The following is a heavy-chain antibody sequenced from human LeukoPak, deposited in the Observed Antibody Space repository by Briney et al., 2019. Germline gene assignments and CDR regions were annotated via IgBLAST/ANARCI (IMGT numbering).Heavy chain of an antibody. CDR3: ARDGPHYDIDC. Sequence: QTGGSLRLSCAASGFTFSSYGMHWVRQAPGKGLEWVTFIWYDGSNKIYADSVKGRFTISRDSSDNTLYLQMNSLRAEDTAVYFCARDGPHYDIDCWGQGTLVTVSS. V-gene: IGHV3-33*08. CDR2: IWYDGSNK. J-gene: IGHJ4*02. D-gene: IGHD3-9*01. CDR1: GFTFSSYG.